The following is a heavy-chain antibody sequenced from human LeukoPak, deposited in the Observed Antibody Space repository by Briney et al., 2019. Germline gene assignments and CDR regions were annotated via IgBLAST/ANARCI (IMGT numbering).Heavy chain of an antibody. CDR3: AKDAQGLVRGGIYFDF. CDR1: GFTFKTYA. Sequence: GGSLRLSCAASGFTFKTYARSWVRQVPGKGPEWVSSMSGSGSSTDYADSVKGRFTISRDNSKNTLYLQMNSLRAEDTALYYCAKDAQGLVRGGIYFDFWGQGSLVTVSS. CDR2: MSGSGSST. V-gene: IGHV3-23*01. D-gene: IGHD6-19*01. J-gene: IGHJ4*02.